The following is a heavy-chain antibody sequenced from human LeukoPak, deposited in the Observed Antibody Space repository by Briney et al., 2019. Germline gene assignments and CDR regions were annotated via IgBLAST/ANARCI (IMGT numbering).Heavy chain of an antibody. CDR1: GGSLSDYY. V-gene: IGHV4-59*01. D-gene: IGHD7-27*01. J-gene: IGHJ4*02. Sequence: SETLSLTCTISGGSLSDYYWSWIRQSPGKGLEWIGYIYHTGSTSYSPSLTSRVTISADTSQKQFSLKLSSVTAADAAVYYCASRKLGNDYWGQGTLVTVSS. CDR3: ASRKLGNDY. CDR2: IYHTGST.